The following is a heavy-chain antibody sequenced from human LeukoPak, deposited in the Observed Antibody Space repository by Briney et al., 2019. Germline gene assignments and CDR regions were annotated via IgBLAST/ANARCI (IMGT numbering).Heavy chain of an antibody. V-gene: IGHV3-23*01. CDR3: AKDFYWAFDY. J-gene: IGHJ4*02. D-gene: IGHD2-8*02. Sequence: GGSLRLSCAASGFTFSDYGMSWVRQAPGKGLEWVSTISGRGGGTYSADSVKGRFTISRDISKNTVYLQMNSLRVEDTAVYYCAKDFYWAFDYWGQGTLVTVSS. CDR2: ISGRGGGT. CDR1: GFTFSDYG.